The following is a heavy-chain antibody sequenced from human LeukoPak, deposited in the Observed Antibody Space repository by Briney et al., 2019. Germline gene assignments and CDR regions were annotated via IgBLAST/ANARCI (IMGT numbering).Heavy chain of an antibody. D-gene: IGHD3-10*01. J-gene: IGHJ5*02. V-gene: IGHV1-69*01. Sequence: SVKVSCKASGGTFSSYAISWVRQAPGQGLEWMGGIIPIFGTANYAQKFQGRVTITADESTSTAYMELSSLRSEDTAVYYCARDAGYGSGSYYDSWFDPWGQGTLVTVSS. CDR3: ARDAGYGSGSYYDSWFDP. CDR1: GGTFSSYA. CDR2: IIPIFGTA.